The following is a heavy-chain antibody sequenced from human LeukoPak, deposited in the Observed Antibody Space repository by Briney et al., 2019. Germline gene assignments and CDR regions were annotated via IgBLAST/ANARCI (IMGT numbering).Heavy chain of an antibody. J-gene: IGHJ6*02. Sequence: SQTLSLTCTVSGGSISSGGHSWSWIRQPPGKGLEWIGYIYHSGSGSTYYNPSLKSRVTISIDKSKNQFSLKLNSVTAADTAVYYCARINDFWSGPTLDVWGQGTTATVSS. CDR1: GGSISSGGHS. V-gene: IGHV4-30-2*01. D-gene: IGHD3-3*01. CDR3: ARINDFWSGPTLDV. CDR2: IYHSGSGST.